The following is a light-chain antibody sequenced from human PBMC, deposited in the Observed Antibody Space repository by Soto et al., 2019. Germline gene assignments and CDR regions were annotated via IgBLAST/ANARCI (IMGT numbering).Light chain of an antibody. CDR1: SGHSSYA. V-gene: IGLV4-69*01. CDR3: QTWGTGIHVL. J-gene: IGLJ2*01. Sequence: QAVVTQSPSASASLGASVKLTCTLSSGHSSYAIAWHQQQPEKGPRYLMKLNSDGSHSKGDGIPDRFSGSSSGAERYLTISSLQSEDEADYYCQTWGTGIHVLFGGGTQLTVL. CDR2: LNSDGSH.